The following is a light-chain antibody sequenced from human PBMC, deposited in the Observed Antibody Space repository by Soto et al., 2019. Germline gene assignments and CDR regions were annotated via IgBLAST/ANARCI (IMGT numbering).Light chain of an antibody. V-gene: IGLV1-44*01. CDR1: SSNIGSNS. J-gene: IGLJ2*01. Sequence: QSVLAQPPSASGTPGQKVTISCSGGSSNIGSNSVAWYQHLPGTAPKLLIYSNNQRPSGVPDRFSGSKSGTSASLAISGLQSEDEADYYCAARDASLNGTVLFGGGTKLTVL. CDR2: SNN. CDR3: AARDASLNGTVL.